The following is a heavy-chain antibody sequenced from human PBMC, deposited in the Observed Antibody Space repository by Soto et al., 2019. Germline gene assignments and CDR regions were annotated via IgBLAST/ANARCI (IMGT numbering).Heavy chain of an antibody. J-gene: IGHJ5*02. CDR3: ARYIAVDVDGFGP. D-gene: IGHD6-19*01. V-gene: IGHV4-59*01. CDR1: GGSISSYY. Sequence: PWETLSLTCTVSGGSISSYYWSWIRQPPGKGLECIGYIYYSGSTNYNPSLKNRVTISVDTSKNQFSLKLSSVTAADTAVYYCARYIAVDVDGFGPWGQGTLVTVSS. CDR2: IYYSGST.